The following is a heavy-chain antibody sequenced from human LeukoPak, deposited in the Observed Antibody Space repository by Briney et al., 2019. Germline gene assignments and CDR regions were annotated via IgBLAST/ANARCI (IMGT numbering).Heavy chain of an antibody. CDR1: GYTFTNYW. CDR2: IYTPDSDT. J-gene: IGHJ4*02. Sequence: GGSLKISCKGSGYTFTNYWIGWVRPMPREGPEWMGIIYTPDSDTRYTPSFQGQVTPSLHKYVSTAYLPWNSVHPADAPLYYCARRDYFATGNYVDYLGQGTLVSVCS. D-gene: IGHD3-10*01. CDR3: ARRDYFATGNYVDY. V-gene: IGHV5-51*01.